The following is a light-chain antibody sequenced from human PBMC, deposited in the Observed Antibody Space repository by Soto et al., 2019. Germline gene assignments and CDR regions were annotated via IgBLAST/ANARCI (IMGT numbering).Light chain of an antibody. CDR1: QSVSSSY. Sequence: EIVLTQSPGTLSLSPGERATLSCRASQSVSSSYLAWYQQRPGQAPRLLIFVASSRATGIPARFSGSGSGTDFTLTIISLEPEDFAVYYCQQYGSSPPFTFGPGTKVDIK. CDR3: QQYGSSPPFT. CDR2: VAS. J-gene: IGKJ3*01. V-gene: IGKV3-20*01.